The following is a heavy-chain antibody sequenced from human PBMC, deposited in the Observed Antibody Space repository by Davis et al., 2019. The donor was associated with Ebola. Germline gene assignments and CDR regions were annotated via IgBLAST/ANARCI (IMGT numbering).Heavy chain of an antibody. J-gene: IGHJ5*01. CDR2: IIPVVDTK. CDR1: GGTFTNYA. Sequence: AASVKVSCKPSGGTFTNYAVNWVRQAPGQGLEWMGRIIPVVDTKDYAQKFQGRVTLTADKATNTAYMELSGLRFDDTAVYYCARGKWFDPWGQGTTVTVSS. V-gene: IGHV1-69*04. CDR3: ARGKWFDP.